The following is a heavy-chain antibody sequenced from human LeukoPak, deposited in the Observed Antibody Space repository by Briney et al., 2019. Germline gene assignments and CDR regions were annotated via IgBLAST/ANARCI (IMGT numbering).Heavy chain of an antibody. CDR3: ARAYGGSQYGMDV. D-gene: IGHD4/OR15-4a*01. J-gene: IGHJ6*02. CDR1: GFTFSSYA. Sequence: GRSLRLSCTASGFTFSSYAMHWVRQAPGKGLEWVTIISYDGSNKYYADSVKGRFTISRDNSKNTLYLQMNSLRAEDTAVYYCARAYGGSQYGMDVWGQGTTVTVSS. CDR2: ISYDGSNK. V-gene: IGHV3-30-3*01.